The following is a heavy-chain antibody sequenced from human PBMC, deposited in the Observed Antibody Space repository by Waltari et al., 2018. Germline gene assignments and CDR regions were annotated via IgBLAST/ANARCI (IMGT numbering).Heavy chain of an antibody. J-gene: IGHJ6*02. V-gene: IGHV1-46*01. CDR3: ALDTGALWMDV. D-gene: IGHD2-21*01. CDR1: EYTFTSSY. Sequence: QVQLVQSGAEVKKPGASVKLSCKTSEYTFTSSYIHWVRQAHGQGLEWMGIINPSGGSTIYSQKVTGRVTMTRDTSTSTVYMELSSLRSDDTAVYYCALDTGALWMDVWGQGTTVTVSS. CDR2: INPSGGST.